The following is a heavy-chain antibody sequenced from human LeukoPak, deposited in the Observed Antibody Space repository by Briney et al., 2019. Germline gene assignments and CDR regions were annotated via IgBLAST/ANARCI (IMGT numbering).Heavy chain of an antibody. CDR1: GFTFSSHS. V-gene: IGHV3-21*01. J-gene: IGHJ6*02. CDR3: ARPVDSANGMDV. CDR2: ITSSSSYI. D-gene: IGHD1-26*01. Sequence: GSLRLSCAASGFTFSSHSLNWVRQAPGKGLEWVSFITSSSSYIYYADSVKGRFTISRDNAKNSLYLQMNSLRAEDTATYYCARPVDSANGMDVWGQGTTVTVSS.